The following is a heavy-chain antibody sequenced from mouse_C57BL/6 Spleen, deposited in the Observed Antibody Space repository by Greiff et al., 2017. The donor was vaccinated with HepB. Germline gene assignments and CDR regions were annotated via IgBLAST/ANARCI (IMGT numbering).Heavy chain of an antibody. CDR2: IRNKANGYTT. Sequence: EVKLVESGGGLVQPGGSLSLSCAASGFTFTDYYMSWVRQPPGKALEWMGFIRNKANGYTTDYSASVKGRFTISRNTSQSILYLQINALRVQDSATYYGASTYGRDFDCWGQGTTLTVSS. J-gene: IGHJ2*01. CDR1: GFTFTDYY. CDR3: ASTYGRDFDC. V-gene: IGHV7-3*01. D-gene: IGHD1-1*01.